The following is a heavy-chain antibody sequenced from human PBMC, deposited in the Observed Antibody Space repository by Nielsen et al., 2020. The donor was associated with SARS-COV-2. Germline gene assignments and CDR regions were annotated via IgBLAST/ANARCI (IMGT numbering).Heavy chain of an antibody. V-gene: IGHV1-2*04. Sequence: ASVKVSCKASGYTFTSYYMHWVRQAPGQGLEWMGWINPNSGGTNYAQKFQGWVTMTRDTSISTAYMELSRLRSDDTAVYYCARGGYCSGGSCYPYRDYYYYGMDVWGQGTTVTVSS. CDR1: GYTFTSYY. D-gene: IGHD2-15*01. J-gene: IGHJ6*02. CDR3: ARGGYCSGGSCYPYRDYYYYGMDV. CDR2: INPNSGGT.